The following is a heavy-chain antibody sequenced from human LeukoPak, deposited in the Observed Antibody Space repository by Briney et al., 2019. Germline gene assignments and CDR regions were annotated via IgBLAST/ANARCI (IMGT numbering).Heavy chain of an antibody. CDR1: GAPLSSYF. J-gene: IGHJ4*02. V-gene: IGHV4-4*09. CDR2: VYSRWSS. D-gene: IGHD3-16*02. CDR3: ASQNLGQLSFFDN. Sequence: SETLSLTCSVSGAPLSSYFWAWIRQPPGKRLEWIGYVYSRWSSDYNPSFKSRVSMSVDTSKSQVSLKLTSVSAADTAVYYCASQNLGQLSFFDNWGQGILVTVSS.